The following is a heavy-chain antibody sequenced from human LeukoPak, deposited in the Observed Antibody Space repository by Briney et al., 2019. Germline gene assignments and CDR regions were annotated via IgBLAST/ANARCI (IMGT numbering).Heavy chain of an antibody. V-gene: IGHV1-8*01. J-gene: IGHJ6*03. CDR1: GYSFTNFD. CDR2: MNPNSGNK. CDR3: AGVPQWRGDYYYMDV. Sequence: ASVKVSCKASGYSFTNFDINWVRQATGQGLEWMGWMNPNSGNKGYAQKFQGRVTMTMNTSITTAYMELSSLRSEDTAVYYCAGVPQWRGDYYYMDVWGRGTTVTVSS. D-gene: IGHD6-19*01.